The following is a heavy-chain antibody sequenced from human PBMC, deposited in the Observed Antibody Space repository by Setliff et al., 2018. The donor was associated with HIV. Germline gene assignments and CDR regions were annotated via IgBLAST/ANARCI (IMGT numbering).Heavy chain of an antibody. CDR2: IYSSGIT. CDR1: GGSISSGSYF. J-gene: IGHJ4*02. D-gene: IGHD2-8*01. V-gene: IGHV4-61*02. CDR3: ARDPYCPNTCYEDFTFDS. Sequence: SETLSLTCTVSGGSISSGSYFWNWIRQPAGKGLEWIGRIYSSGITNYNPSLKSRLTISLDTSKNQFSLQVTSVTAADTAVYYCARDPYCPNTCYEDFTFDSWGQGTQVTVSS.